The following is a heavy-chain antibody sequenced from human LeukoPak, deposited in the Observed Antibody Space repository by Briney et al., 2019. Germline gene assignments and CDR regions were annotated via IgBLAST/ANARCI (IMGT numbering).Heavy chain of an antibody. CDR1: GGSISSYY. Sequence: SETLSLTCTVSGGSISSYYWSWIRQSPGKGLEWLAYIHYSGSTNYNPSLKSRVTISVDTSKNQLSLDLTSVTAADTAVYHCARELYGSGSYSAFDIWGQGTLVTVSS. D-gene: IGHD3-10*01. CDR3: ARELYGSGSYSAFDI. V-gene: IGHV4-59*01. CDR2: IHYSGST. J-gene: IGHJ3*02.